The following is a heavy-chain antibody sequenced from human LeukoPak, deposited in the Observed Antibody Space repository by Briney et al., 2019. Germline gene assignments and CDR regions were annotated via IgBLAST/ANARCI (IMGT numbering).Heavy chain of an antibody. J-gene: IGHJ4*02. Sequence: GASVKVSCKASGYTFTRYDINWVRQATGQGLEWMGWMNPNTDNTGYAQKFQGRVTITRDTSINTAYMELSSLRSEDTAVYYCARGDIGSSSLGYWGQGTLVTVSS. CDR3: ARGDIGSSSLGY. D-gene: IGHD6-6*01. CDR2: MNPNTDNT. V-gene: IGHV1-8*03. CDR1: GYTFTRYD.